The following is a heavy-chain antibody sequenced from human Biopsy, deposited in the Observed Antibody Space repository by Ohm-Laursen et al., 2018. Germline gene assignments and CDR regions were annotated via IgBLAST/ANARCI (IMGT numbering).Heavy chain of an antibody. CDR3: ARGSNDSGGLYFPR. Sequence: SDTLSLTCAVSGGSFTGHYWSWIRQPPGKGLEWIGHISCTGYTSYNASLKSRVTISVDTSRNHFSLRLSSLTAADTAVYYCARGSNDSGGLYFPRWGQGTPLTVSS. J-gene: IGHJ4*02. CDR2: ISCTGYT. V-gene: IGHV4-59*11. D-gene: IGHD4-23*01. CDR1: GGSFTGHY.